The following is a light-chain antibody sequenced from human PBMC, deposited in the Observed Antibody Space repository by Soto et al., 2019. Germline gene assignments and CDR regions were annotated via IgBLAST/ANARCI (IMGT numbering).Light chain of an antibody. Sequence: EIVLAQSPDTLSLSPGERATLSCRTSQSMSTNYLAWYQQKSGQPPRLLIYVASIRASGVPDRFSGSGSGTDFTLTISRLEAEDVGVYYCMQYDSSLLTFGGGTKVEIK. CDR3: MQYDSSLLT. V-gene: IGKV3-20*01. CDR2: VAS. J-gene: IGKJ4*01. CDR1: QSMSTNY.